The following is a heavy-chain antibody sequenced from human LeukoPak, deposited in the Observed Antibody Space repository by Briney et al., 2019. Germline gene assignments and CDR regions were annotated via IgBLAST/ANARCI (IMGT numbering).Heavy chain of an antibody. Sequence: GGSLRLSCAVSGFSVGSIHMAWVRQAPGKGLEWVSVIYNGDKTNYADSVRGRFTISRDNSKNTLYLQMNSLRAEDTAVYYCARASQWLAFDYWGQGTLVTVSS. CDR3: ARASQWLAFDY. V-gene: IGHV3-66*01. CDR1: GFSVGSIH. D-gene: IGHD6-19*01. J-gene: IGHJ4*02. CDR2: IYNGDKT.